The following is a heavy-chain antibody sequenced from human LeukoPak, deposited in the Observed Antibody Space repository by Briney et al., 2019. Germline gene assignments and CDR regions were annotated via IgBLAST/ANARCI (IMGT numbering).Heavy chain of an antibody. Sequence: PSETLSLTCAVYGGSFSGYYWSCIRQPPGKGLEWIGEINHSGSTNYNPSLKSRVTISVDTSKNQFSLKLSSVTAADTAVYYCARGGPHTVTTFRWFDPWGQGTLVTVSS. J-gene: IGHJ5*02. D-gene: IGHD4-17*01. CDR1: GGSFSGYY. V-gene: IGHV4-34*01. CDR3: ARGGPHTVTTFRWFDP. CDR2: INHSGST.